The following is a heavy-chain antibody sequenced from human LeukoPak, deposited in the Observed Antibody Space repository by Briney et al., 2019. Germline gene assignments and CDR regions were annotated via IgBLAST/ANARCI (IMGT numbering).Heavy chain of an antibody. J-gene: IGHJ3*02. D-gene: IGHD6-13*01. CDR2: ISSSSSSYI. V-gene: IGHV3-21*01. CDR3: ARDWSSSWYVGSAFDI. CDR1: GFTFDDYA. Sequence: NSGGSLRLSCAASGFTFDDYAMHWVRQAPGKGLEWVSSISSSSSSYIYNADSVKGRFTISRDNAKNSLYLQMNSLRAEDTAVYYCARDWSSSWYVGSAFDIWGQGTMVTVSS.